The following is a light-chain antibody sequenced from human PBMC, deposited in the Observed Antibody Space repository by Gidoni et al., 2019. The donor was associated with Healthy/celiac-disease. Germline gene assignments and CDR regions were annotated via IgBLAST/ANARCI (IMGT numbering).Light chain of an antibody. Sequence: DRQMTKYPSTLSASVGDRVTITCRASQSISSWLAWYQQKPGKAPKLLIYKASSLESGVPSRFSGSGSGTEFTLTISSLQPDDFATYYCQQYNSYPWTFGQGTKVEIK. J-gene: IGKJ1*01. CDR2: KAS. CDR1: QSISSW. CDR3: QQYNSYPWT. V-gene: IGKV1-5*03.